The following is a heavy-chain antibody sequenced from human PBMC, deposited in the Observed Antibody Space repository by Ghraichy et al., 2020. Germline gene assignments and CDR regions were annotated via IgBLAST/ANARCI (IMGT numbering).Heavy chain of an antibody. V-gene: IGHV3-48*03. Sequence: GGSLRLSCAASGFTFSSYEMNWVPQAPGKGLEWVSYISSSGSTIYYADSVKGRFTISRDNAKNSLYLQMTRLRAEDTAVYYCAGDLSSSWYWGGDYWGQGTLVTVSS. D-gene: IGHD6-13*01. CDR2: ISSSGSTI. J-gene: IGHJ4*02. CDR3: AGDLSSSWYWGGDY. CDR1: GFTFSSYE.